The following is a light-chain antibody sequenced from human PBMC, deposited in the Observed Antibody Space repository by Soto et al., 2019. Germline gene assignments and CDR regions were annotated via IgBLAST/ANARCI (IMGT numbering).Light chain of an antibody. CDR1: QSISSW. V-gene: IGKV1-5*03. CDR3: QQYYSYPRT. CDR2: KAS. J-gene: IGKJ1*01. Sequence: DIQMTQSPSTLSASVGDRVTITCRASQSISSWVAWYQQKPGKGPKLLIYKASHLESGVPSRFSGSGSGTEFTLTISYLQSEDFATYYCQQYYSYPRTFGQGTKVDIK.